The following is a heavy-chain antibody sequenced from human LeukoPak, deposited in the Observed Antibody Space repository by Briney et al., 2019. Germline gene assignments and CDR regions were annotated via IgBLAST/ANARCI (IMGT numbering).Heavy chain of an antibody. V-gene: IGHV4-59*01. D-gene: IGHD3-3*01. J-gene: IGHJ3*02. CDR2: IYYSGST. CDR3: ARENYDFWSGSLFDI. Sequence: XTXXGGXXXSYYWSWIRQPPGKGLEWIGYIYYSGSTNYNPSLKSRVTISVDTSKNQFSLKLSSVTAADTAVYYCARENYDFWSGSLFDIWGQGTMVTVSS. CDR1: GGXXXSYY.